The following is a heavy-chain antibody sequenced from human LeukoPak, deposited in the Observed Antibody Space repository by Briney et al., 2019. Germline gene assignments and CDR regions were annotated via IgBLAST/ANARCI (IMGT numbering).Heavy chain of an antibody. CDR1: GFSLNIYD. CDR2: TGLSSSYI. D-gene: IGHD2-15*01. V-gene: IGHV3-21*01. J-gene: IGHJ5*02. Sequence: GGSLRLSCAASGFSLNIYDMVWVRQAPGKGLEWIASTGLSSSYIGYADSVKGRFNISRDNGENSVYLQMNSLRAEVTAVYFCARERTYCSGATCSLDLWGQGTLVTVSS. CDR3: ARERTYCSGATCSLDL.